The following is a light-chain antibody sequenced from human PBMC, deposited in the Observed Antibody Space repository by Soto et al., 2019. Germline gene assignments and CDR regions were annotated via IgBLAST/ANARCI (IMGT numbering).Light chain of an antibody. CDR1: SRDVGGYNY. J-gene: IGLJ2*01. V-gene: IGLV2-14*01. CDR2: DVN. Sequence: QSVLTQPASVSGSPGQSITISCTGTSRDVGGYNYVSWYQQHPGKAPKLMIYDVNNRPSGVSNRFSGSKSGNTASLTISGLQAEDEADYYCSSYTSSSTLVVFGGGTKLTVL. CDR3: SSYTSSSTLVV.